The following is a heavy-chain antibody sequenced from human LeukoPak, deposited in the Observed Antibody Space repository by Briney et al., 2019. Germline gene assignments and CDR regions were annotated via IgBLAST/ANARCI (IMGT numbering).Heavy chain of an antibody. CDR2: IYYSGST. V-gene: IGHV4-31*03. J-gene: IGHJ6*02. D-gene: IGHD2-15*01. CDR3: ASQYCSGGSCNYGMDV. CDR1: GGSISSGGYY. Sequence: PSQSLSLTCTVSGGSISSGGYYWSWIRQHPGKGLEWIGYIYYSGSTYYNPSLESRVTISVDTSKNQFSLKLSSVTAADTAVYYCASQYCSGGSCNYGMDVWGQGTTVTVSS.